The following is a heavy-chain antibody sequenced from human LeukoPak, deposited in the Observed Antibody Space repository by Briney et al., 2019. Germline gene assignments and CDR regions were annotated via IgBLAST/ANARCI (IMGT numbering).Heavy chain of an antibody. D-gene: IGHD3-3*01. J-gene: IGHJ4*02. CDR2: ISSSSSTI. Sequence: GGSLRLSCAASGFTFSSYGMNWVRQAPGKGLEWVSYISSSSSTIYYADSVKGRFTISRDNAKNSLYLQMNSLRAEDTAVYYCARDKRFQDAEHYETGAGGGQGTLVTVSS. V-gene: IGHV3-48*01. CDR3: ARDKRFQDAEHYETGAG. CDR1: GFTFSSYG.